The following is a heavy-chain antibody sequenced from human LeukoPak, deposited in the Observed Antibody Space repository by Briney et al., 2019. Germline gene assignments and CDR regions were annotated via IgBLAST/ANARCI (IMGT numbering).Heavy chain of an antibody. CDR3: ALRGYQYNYFDY. CDR2: IYPGDSDT. D-gene: IGHD3-3*01. J-gene: IGHJ4*02. Sequence: GESLKISCKGSGYSFTNYWIGWVRLVPGTGLEWMGFIYPGDSDTRYSPSFQGQVTISADKSISTAYLQWSSLKASDTAMYFCALRGYQYNYFDYWGQGTLVTVSS. CDR1: GYSFTNYW. V-gene: IGHV5-51*01.